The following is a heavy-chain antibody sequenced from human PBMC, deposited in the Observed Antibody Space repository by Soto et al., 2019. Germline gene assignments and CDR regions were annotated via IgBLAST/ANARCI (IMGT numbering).Heavy chain of an antibody. CDR2: ISGSGGST. Sequence: EVQLLESGGGLVQPGGSLRLSCAASGFTFSSYAMSWVRQAPGKGLEWVSAISGSGGSTYYADSVKGRFTISRDNSKNTLYLQMNSLRAEDTAVYYCAKSVWAIFGVVIPYYDYWGQGTLVTVSS. J-gene: IGHJ4*02. D-gene: IGHD3-3*01. V-gene: IGHV3-23*01. CDR1: GFTFSSYA. CDR3: AKSVWAIFGVVIPYYDY.